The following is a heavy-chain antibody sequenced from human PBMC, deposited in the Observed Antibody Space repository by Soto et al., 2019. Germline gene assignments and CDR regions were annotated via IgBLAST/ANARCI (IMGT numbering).Heavy chain of an antibody. D-gene: IGHD2-8*01. CDR2: IYPGDSDI. CDR1: GYSFTTYW. V-gene: IGHV5-51*01. J-gene: IGHJ4*02. Sequence: GESLKISCKGSGYSFTTYWIGWVRQMPGKGLEWMGVIYPGDSDIRFSPSFQGQVTISDDMYLSTAYLQWSSLRVSDTAMYYCPRQAYRHDTNSCGYWGKGTRRTV. CDR3: PRQAYRHDTNSCGY.